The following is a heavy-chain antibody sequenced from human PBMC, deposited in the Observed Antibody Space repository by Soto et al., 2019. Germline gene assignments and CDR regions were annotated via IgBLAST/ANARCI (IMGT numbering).Heavy chain of an antibody. J-gene: IGHJ4*02. CDR2: ISYDGSNK. D-gene: IGHD3-10*01. CDR3: ANFPRGVNY. Sequence: GGSLRLSCAASGFTFSSYGMHWVRQAPGKGLEWVAVISYDGSNKYYADSVKGRFTISRDNSKNTLYLQMNSLRAEDTAVYYCANFPRGVNYWGQGTLVTVSS. CDR1: GFTFSSYG. V-gene: IGHV3-30*18.